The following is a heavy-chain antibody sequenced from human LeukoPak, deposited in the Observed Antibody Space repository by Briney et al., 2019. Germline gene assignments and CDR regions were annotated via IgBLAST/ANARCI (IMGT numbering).Heavy chain of an antibody. Sequence: SQTLSLTCAISGDSVSSNSAAWNWIRQSPSRGLEWLGSADYRSKWYYDYALSVKSRIIVNPDTSKNQFSLQLNSVTPEDTAVYYCARQNGDNTRYSGLDVWGQGTAVTVSS. D-gene: IGHD4-23*01. J-gene: IGHJ6*02. V-gene: IGHV6-1*01. CDR1: GDSVSSNSAA. CDR2: ADYRSKWYY. CDR3: ARQNGDNTRYSGLDV.